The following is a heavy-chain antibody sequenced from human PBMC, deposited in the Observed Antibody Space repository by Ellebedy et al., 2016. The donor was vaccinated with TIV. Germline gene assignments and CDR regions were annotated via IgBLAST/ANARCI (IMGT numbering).Heavy chain of an antibody. V-gene: IGHV3-33*01. Sequence: GGSLRLSXVASGFTFSSYGMHWVRQAPGKGLEWVAVIWYDGSNKYYEDSVKGRFTISRDNSKKTLYLQMNSLRAEDTAVYYCAREVPAAIRVGYYYGMDVWGQGTTVTVSS. J-gene: IGHJ6*02. D-gene: IGHD2-2*01. CDR2: IWYDGSNK. CDR1: GFTFSSYG. CDR3: AREVPAAIRVGYYYGMDV.